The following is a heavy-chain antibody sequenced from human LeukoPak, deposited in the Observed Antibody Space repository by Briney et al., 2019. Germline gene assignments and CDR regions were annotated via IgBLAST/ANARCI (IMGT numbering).Heavy chain of an antibody. CDR2: ITSPVGRM. D-gene: IGHD3-22*01. V-gene: IGHV3-21*04. Sequence: GGSLRLSCAASGFTFSTYSMNWVRQAPGKGLEWVSSITSPVGRMYYADSLKGRFTISRDNAKNSLYLQMNSLRAEDTAVYYCARYRSADSPFDPWGQGTLVTVSS. J-gene: IGHJ5*02. CDR3: ARYRSADSPFDP. CDR1: GFTFSTYS.